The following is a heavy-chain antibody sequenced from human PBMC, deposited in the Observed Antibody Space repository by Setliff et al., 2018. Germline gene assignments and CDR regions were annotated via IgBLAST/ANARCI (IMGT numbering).Heavy chain of an antibody. V-gene: IGHV4-38-2*02. CDR3: ARDHGYYGMDV. CDR1: GYSISSGYY. J-gene: IGHJ6*02. Sequence: SETLSLTCAVSGYSISSGYYWGWIRQPPGKGLEWIGNIYHSGSTYYNPSLKSRVTISVDTSKNQFSLKLTSVTAADTAVYYCARDHGYYGMDVWGQGTTVTVSS. CDR2: IYHSGST.